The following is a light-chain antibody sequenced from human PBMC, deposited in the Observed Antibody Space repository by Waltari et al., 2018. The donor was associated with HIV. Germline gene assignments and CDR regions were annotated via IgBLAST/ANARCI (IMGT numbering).Light chain of an antibody. J-gene: IGLJ2*01. V-gene: IGLV1-47*01. CDR1: SSNIGSNY. CDR3: AAWDDSLSGVV. Sequence: QSVLTQPPSASGTPGQRVTISCSGSSSNIGSNYVYWYQQLPGTAPKHLNDRNKQRPSGVPDRFSGSKSGTSASLAISGLRSEDEADYYCAAWDDSLSGVVFGGGTKLTVL. CDR2: RNK.